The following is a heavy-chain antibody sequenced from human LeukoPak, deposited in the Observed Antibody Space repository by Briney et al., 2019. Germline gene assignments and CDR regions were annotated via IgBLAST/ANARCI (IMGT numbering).Heavy chain of an antibody. CDR2: INHSGST. Sequence: SETLSLTCAVYGGSFSGYYWSWIRQPPGKGLEWIGEINHSGSTNYNPSLKSRVTISVDTSKNQFSLKLSSVTAADTAVYYCAGGQPGDILTGYSLRFDYWGQGTLVTVSS. D-gene: IGHD3-9*01. CDR3: AGGQPGDILTGYSLRFDY. CDR1: GGSFSGYY. V-gene: IGHV4-34*01. J-gene: IGHJ4*02.